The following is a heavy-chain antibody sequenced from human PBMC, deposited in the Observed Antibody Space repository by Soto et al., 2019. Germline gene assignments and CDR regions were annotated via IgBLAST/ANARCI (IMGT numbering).Heavy chain of an antibody. CDR1: EFTFSDFW. V-gene: IGHV3-74*01. CDR2: IDCDGSGT. CDR3: AREYLYCSGGSCYSDGFDI. J-gene: IGHJ3*02. Sequence: EVQLVESGGGLVQPGGSLRLSCTASEFTFSDFWMHWVRQAPGKGLVWVSRIDCDGSGTTYADSVKGRFTISRDNAKNTVFMQMNSMRAEETAVYYCAREYLYCSGGSCYSDGFDIWGQGTMVTLSS. D-gene: IGHD2-15*01.